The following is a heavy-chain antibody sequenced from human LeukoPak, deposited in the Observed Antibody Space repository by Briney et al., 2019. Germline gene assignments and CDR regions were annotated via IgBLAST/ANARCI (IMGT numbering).Heavy chain of an antibody. CDR1: GFTFSSYG. Sequence: GGSLRLSCAASGFTFSSYGMHWVRQAPGKGLEWVAFIRYDGSNKYYADSVKGRFTISRDNSKNTLYLQKNSLRAEDTAVYYCAKDLRGYSYGSDAFDIWGQGTMVTVSS. CDR3: AKDLRGYSYGSDAFDI. CDR2: IRYDGSNK. J-gene: IGHJ3*02. D-gene: IGHD5-18*01. V-gene: IGHV3-30*02.